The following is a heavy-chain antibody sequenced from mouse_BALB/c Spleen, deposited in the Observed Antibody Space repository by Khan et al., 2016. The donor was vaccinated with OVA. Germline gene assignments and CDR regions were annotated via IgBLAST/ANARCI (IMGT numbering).Heavy chain of an antibody. Sequence: VQLKESGPGLVKPSQSLSLTCTVTGYSITSDYAWNWIRQFPGNNLEWMGYLSYSGNTKYTPSLTSRISITPDTSKNQFFLHLNSVTIEDTATSYWARIKGGDFDYWGQGTTRTVSS. CDR2: LSYSGNT. V-gene: IGHV3-2*02. J-gene: IGHJ2*01. CDR1: GYSITSDYA. CDR3: ARIKGGDFDY.